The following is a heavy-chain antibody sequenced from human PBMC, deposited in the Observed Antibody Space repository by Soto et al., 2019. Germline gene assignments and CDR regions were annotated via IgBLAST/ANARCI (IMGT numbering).Heavy chain of an antibody. CDR3: ASPRWGGDYYGGGFQH. CDR1: GFTFSSYA. V-gene: IGHV3-30-3*01. Sequence: QVQLVESGGGVVQPGRSLRLSCAASGFTFSSYAMHWVRQAPGKGLEWVAVISYDGSNKYYADSVKGRFTISRDNSKNKLYLTMNSLRAEDTAVYYGASPRWGGDYYGGGFQHWGQGTLVTVSS. J-gene: IGHJ1*01. D-gene: IGHD3-10*01. CDR2: ISYDGSNK.